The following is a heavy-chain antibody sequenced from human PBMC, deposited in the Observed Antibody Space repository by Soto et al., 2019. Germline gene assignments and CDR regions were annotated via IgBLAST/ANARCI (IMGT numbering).Heavy chain of an antibody. J-gene: IGHJ2*01. CDR1: GFTFSDYY. Sequence: GGSLRLSCAASGFTFSDYYMSWIRQAPGKGLEWVSYISSSGSTIYYADSVKGRFTISRDNAKNSLYLQMNSLRAEDTAVYYCASSPYSSPSYWYFDLWGRGTLVTVSS. CDR2: ISSSGSTI. CDR3: ASSPYSSPSYWYFDL. V-gene: IGHV3-11*01. D-gene: IGHD6-13*01.